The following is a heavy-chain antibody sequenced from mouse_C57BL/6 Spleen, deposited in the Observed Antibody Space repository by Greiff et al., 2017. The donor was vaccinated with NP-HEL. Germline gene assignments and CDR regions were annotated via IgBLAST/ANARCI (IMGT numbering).Heavy chain of an antibody. J-gene: IGHJ4*01. V-gene: IGHV1-82*01. CDR1: GYAFRSSW. Sequence: VQLQQSGPELVKPGASVKISCKASGYAFRSSWMNWVTQRPGKGLEWIGRIYPGDGDTNYNGQFKGKATLTADNSSSKAYRQLSSLTSEDSAVYFWGIDYYYAMVYLGQGTAVTVAA. CDR2: IYPGDGDT. CDR3: GIDYYYAMVY.